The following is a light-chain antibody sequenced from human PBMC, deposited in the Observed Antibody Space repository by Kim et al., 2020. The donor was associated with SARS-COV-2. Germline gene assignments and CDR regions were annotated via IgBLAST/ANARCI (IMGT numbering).Light chain of an antibody. CDR3: CSYAGSYTYV. CDR1: SIDVGGYNY. Sequence: GQSVTISCTGTSIDVGGYNYVSWYQQHPGKAPKLMIYDVGKRPSGVPDRFSGSKSGNTASLTISGLQAEDEADYYCCSYAGSYTYVFGTGTKVTVL. V-gene: IGLV2-11*01. J-gene: IGLJ1*01. CDR2: DVG.